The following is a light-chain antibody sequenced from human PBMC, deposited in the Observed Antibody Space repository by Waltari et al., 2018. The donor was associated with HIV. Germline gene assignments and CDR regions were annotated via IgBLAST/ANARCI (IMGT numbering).Light chain of an antibody. V-gene: IGKV2-28*01. CDR2: LGS. J-gene: IGKJ4*01. Sequence: IVMTQSPLSLAVTPGEPASISCRSSQSLRHSNGNNYLYCYVQKPGQSPQLLIYLGSNRASGVPDRISGSESGTDFTLKITRVEAEDVGVYYCMQALNVPLTFGGGTKVEIK. CDR1: QSLRHSNGNNY. CDR3: MQALNVPLT.